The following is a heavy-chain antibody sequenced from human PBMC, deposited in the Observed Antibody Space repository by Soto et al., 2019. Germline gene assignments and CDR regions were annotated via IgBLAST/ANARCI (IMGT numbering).Heavy chain of an antibody. Sequence: SETLSLTGTVSADSISSDYWSWIRQPPAKGLEWIGYLSYTGSTTSNTSLKSRVTISVDTSKHQFSLKLISVTAADTAVYFCARRSVNNYDILTDAFDIWGQGTMVTVSS. V-gene: IGHV4-59*08. CDR2: LSYTGST. CDR3: ARRSVNNYDILTDAFDI. D-gene: IGHD3-9*01. J-gene: IGHJ3*02. CDR1: ADSISSDY.